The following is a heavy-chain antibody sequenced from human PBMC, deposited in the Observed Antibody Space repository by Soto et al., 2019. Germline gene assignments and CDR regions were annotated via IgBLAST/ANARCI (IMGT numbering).Heavy chain of an antibody. CDR1: GFTFNTYS. CDR2: IWYDGTQK. J-gene: IGHJ4*02. V-gene: IGHV3-33*01. Sequence: QVQLEESGGGVVQPGSSLRLSCAASGFTFNTYSMHWVRQPPGKGLEWLAAIWYDGTQKYYADSVKGRFIISRDNSKKTLYLAMNGLRAEDTAVYYCARAGGTTVTGLWHFDSWGQGTLVTVSS. CDR3: ARAGGTTVTGLWHFDS. D-gene: IGHD4-17*01.